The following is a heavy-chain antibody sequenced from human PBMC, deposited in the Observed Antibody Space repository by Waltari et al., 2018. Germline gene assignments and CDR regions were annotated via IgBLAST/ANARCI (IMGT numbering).Heavy chain of an antibody. CDR2: ISGRDSGGKT. D-gene: IGHD6-13*01. Sequence: VHLLQSGGGLVQPGGSLRVSCSASGFTFSSSGMNWVRQAPGKGRGWGSGISGRDSGGKTNYADSVEGRFTISRDNSRNTLYLQMNSLRAEDTAVYYCAKAGYSSNWPNFDSWGQGALVTVSS. CDR1: GFTFSSSG. V-gene: IGHV3-23*01. CDR3: AKAGYSSNWPNFDS. J-gene: IGHJ4*02.